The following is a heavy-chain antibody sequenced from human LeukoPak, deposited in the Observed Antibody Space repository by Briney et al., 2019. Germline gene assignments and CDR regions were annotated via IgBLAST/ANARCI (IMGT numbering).Heavy chain of an antibody. CDR1: GYSFTKYW. J-gene: IGHJ4*02. CDR3: ARLFPGGQWLDRGLDC. CDR2: TYPGDSDT. D-gene: IGHD6-19*01. V-gene: IGHV5-51*01. Sequence: GESLKISCKGSGYSFTKYWIGWVRQMPGKGLEWMGMTYPGDSDTRYSPSFQGQVTISADKSISTAYLQWSSLKASDTAIYYCARLFPGGQWLDRGLDCWGQGTLVTVSS.